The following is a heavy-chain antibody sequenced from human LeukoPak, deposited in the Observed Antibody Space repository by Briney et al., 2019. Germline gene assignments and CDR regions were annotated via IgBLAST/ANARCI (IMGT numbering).Heavy chain of an antibody. V-gene: IGHV1-18*01. Sequence: ASVKVSCKASGYTFTSYGIGWVRQAPGQGLEWMGWINSYNANKSYAKKLQGRVTMTTDTSTSTAHMELRSLRSDDTAVYYCPREESSGCYDYWGQGTLVTVSS. J-gene: IGHJ4*02. D-gene: IGHD6-19*01. CDR3: PREESSGCYDY. CDR2: INSYNANK. CDR1: GYTFTSYG.